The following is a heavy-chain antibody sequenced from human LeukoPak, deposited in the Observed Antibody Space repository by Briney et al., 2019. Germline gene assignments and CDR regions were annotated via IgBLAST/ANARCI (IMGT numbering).Heavy chain of an antibody. CDR1: GYSFTSYW. J-gene: IGHJ4*02. V-gene: IGHV5-51*01. CDR3: ARLQGSTVVTPIYFDY. D-gene: IGHD4-23*01. Sequence: PGESLKISCKGSGYSFTSYWIGWVRQMPGKGLEWMGIIYPGDSDTRYSPSFQGQVTISADKSISTAYLQWSSLKASDTAMFYCARLQGSTVVTPIYFDYWGQGTLVTVSS. CDR2: IYPGDSDT.